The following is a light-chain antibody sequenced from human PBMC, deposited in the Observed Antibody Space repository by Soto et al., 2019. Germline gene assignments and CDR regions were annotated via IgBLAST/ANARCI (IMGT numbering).Light chain of an antibody. CDR1: QSISSSY. CDR3: HQYGSAPAWT. J-gene: IGKJ1*01. CDR2: GAS. Sequence: ESVLTQSPGTLSLFPGERATLSCRASQSISSSYLAWYQQKPRQAPRRLIYGASSRATGIPDRFSGAGSATDFTLTISRLEPEDFAVYSCHQYGSAPAWTCGQGTKVEIK. V-gene: IGKV3-20*01.